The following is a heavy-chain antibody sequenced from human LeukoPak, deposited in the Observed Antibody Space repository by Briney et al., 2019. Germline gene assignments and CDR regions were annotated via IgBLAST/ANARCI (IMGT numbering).Heavy chain of an antibody. CDR2: IYYSGST. CDR3: ARARPDYYDSSGYPDY. J-gene: IGHJ4*02. Sequence: PSETLSLTCTVSGGSISSYYRSWIRQPPGKGLEWIGYIYYSGSTNYNPSLKSRVTISVDTSKNQFSLKLSSVTAADTAVYYCARARPDYYDSSGYPDYWGQGTLVTVSS. CDR1: GGSISSYY. D-gene: IGHD3-22*01. V-gene: IGHV4-59*01.